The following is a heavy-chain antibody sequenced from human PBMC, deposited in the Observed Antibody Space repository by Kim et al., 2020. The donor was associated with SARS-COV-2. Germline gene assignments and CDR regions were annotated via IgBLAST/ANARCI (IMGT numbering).Heavy chain of an antibody. CDR2: INTDGRDT. CDR1: GFTFSDSW. Sequence: GGSLRLSCVTFGFTFSDSWMHWVRQAPGNGLVWVSRINTDGRDTSYADSVKGRFTISRDNAKNTLYLQMNSLRAEDTAVYYCARVVPGTNFCDYWGQGTLVTVSS. CDR3: ARVVPGTNFCDY. D-gene: IGHD1-7*01. J-gene: IGHJ4*02. V-gene: IGHV3-74*01.